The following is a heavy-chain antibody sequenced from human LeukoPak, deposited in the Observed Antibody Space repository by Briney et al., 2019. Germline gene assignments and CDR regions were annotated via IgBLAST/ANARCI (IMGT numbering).Heavy chain of an antibody. Sequence: PGGSLRLSCAASGFTFSSYRMSWVRQAPGKGLEWVANIKQDGSEKHYVDSVKGRFTISRDNSKNTLYLQMNSLRAEDTAVYYCAKDLLVRYFDWLPFDYWGQGTLVTVSS. CDR2: IKQDGSEK. CDR1: GFTFSSYR. J-gene: IGHJ4*02. V-gene: IGHV3-7*03. D-gene: IGHD3-9*01. CDR3: AKDLLVRYFDWLPFDY.